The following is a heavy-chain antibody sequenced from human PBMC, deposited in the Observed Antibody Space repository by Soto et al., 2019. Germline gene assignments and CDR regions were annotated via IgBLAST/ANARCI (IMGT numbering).Heavy chain of an antibody. CDR2: IYPGDSDT. J-gene: IGHJ6*03. CDR3: ARQTRYYGSGSHPYYYYYMDV. D-gene: IGHD3-10*01. V-gene: IGHV5-51*01. Sequence: YWIGWVRQMPGKGLEWMGIIYPGDSDTRYSPSFQGQVTISADKSISTAYLQWSSLKASDTAMYYCARQTRYYGSGSHPYYYYYMDVWGKGTTVTVSS. CDR1: YW.